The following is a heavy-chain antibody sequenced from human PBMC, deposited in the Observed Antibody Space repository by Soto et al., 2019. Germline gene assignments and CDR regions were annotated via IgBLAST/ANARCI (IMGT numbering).Heavy chain of an antibody. V-gene: IGHV5-51*01. Sequence: XSLKISFKSSGYSFTSYWISWVRQMPGKGLEWMGIIYPGDSDTRYSPSFQGQVTISADKSISTAYLQWSSLKASDTAMYYCARGGPLGARREDWFDPWGQGTLVTVSS. CDR2: IYPGDSDT. J-gene: IGHJ5*02. CDR1: GYSFTSYW. D-gene: IGHD1-26*01. CDR3: ARGGPLGARREDWFDP.